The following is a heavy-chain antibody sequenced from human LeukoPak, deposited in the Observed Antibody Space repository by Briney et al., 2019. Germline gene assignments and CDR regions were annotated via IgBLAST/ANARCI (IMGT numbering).Heavy chain of an antibody. CDR2: TYYRSKWYN. D-gene: IGHD6-19*01. Sequence: SQTLSLTCAISGDSVSSNSAAWNWIRQPPSRGLEWLGRTYYRSKWYNDYAVSVKSRITINPDTSKNQFSLQLNSVTPEDTAVYYCARDQGRRQWLVLSGMDVWGQGTTVTVSS. CDR3: ARDQGRRQWLVLSGMDV. V-gene: IGHV6-1*01. J-gene: IGHJ6*02. CDR1: GDSVSSNSAA.